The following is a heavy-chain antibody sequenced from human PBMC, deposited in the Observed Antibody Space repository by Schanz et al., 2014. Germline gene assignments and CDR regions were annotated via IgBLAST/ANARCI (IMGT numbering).Heavy chain of an antibody. D-gene: IGHD4-17*01. J-gene: IGHJ3*02. CDR2: ISIRGGNT. CDR3: AKDPHKDYGGKPQALDI. CDR1: GFTVSSKY. Sequence: EVQLVESGGGLVQPGGSLRLSCAASGFTVSSKYMNWVRQAPGKGLEWVSSISIRGGNTYYTDSVKGRFTISRDNSKNTLDLQMNSLRAEDTALYYCAKDPHKDYGGKPQALDIWGQGTMVTVSS. V-gene: IGHV3-23*04.